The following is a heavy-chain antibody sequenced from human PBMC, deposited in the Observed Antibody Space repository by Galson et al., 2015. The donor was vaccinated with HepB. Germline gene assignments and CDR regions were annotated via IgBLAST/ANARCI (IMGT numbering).Heavy chain of an antibody. CDR3: SRMTTVTQGSYYYYYMDV. J-gene: IGHJ6*03. V-gene: IGHV1-2*06. CDR2: INPNSGGT. Sequence: SVKVSCKASGYTFTGYYMHWVRQAPGQGLEWMGRINPNSGGTNYAQKFQGRVTMTRDTSISTAYMELSRLRSDDTAVYYCSRMTTVTQGSYYYYYMDVWGKGTTVTVSS. D-gene: IGHD4-17*01. CDR1: GYTFTGYY.